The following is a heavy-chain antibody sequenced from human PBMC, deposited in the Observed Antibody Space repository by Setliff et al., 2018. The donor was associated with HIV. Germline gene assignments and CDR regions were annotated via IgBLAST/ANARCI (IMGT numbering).Heavy chain of an antibody. CDR1: GYTFTSYG. D-gene: IGHD1-26*01. CDR2: MNPNSGNT. V-gene: IGHV1-8*03. Sequence: ASVKVSCKASGYTFTSYGIDWVRQATGQGLEWMGWMNPNSGNTGYAQKFQGRVTITTDESTRTSYMELSSLRSEDTAVYYCARDRSYYPNYFDYWGQGTLVTVSS. J-gene: IGHJ4*02. CDR3: ARDRSYYPNYFDY.